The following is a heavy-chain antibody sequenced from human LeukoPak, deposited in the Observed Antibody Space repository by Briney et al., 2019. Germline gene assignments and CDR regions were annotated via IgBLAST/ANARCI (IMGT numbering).Heavy chain of an antibody. CDR3: ARDLRLYYGSGSFDY. CDR2: INPSGGST. CDR1: GYTFTSHF. D-gene: IGHD3-10*01. Sequence: ASVKVSCKASGYTFTSHFMHWVRQAPGQGLEWMGIINPSGGSTSYAQKFQGRVTMTRDTSTSTVYMELSSLRSEDTAVYYCARDLRLYYGSGSFDYWGQGTLVTVSS. J-gene: IGHJ4*02. V-gene: IGHV1-46*01.